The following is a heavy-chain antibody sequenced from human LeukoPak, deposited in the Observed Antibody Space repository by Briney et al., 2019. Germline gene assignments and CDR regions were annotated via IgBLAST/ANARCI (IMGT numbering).Heavy chain of an antibody. J-gene: IGHJ4*02. CDR1: GFTFVDYT. CDR3: AKDTAPYDFWSGRDY. V-gene: IGHV3-43*01. CDR2: ISWDGGST. D-gene: IGHD3-3*01. Sequence: PGGSLRLSCAASGFTFVDYTMHWVRQAPGKGLEWVSLISWDGGSTYYADSVKGRFTISRDNSKNSLYLQMNSLRTEDTALYFCAKDTAPYDFWSGRDYWGQGTLVTVSS.